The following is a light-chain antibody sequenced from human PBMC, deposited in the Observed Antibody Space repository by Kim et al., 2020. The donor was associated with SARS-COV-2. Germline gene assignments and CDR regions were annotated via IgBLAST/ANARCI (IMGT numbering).Light chain of an antibody. CDR1: NIGSKS. CDR3: QVWDSSGDHVV. CDR2: YDS. V-gene: IGLV3-21*04. J-gene: IGLJ2*01. Sequence: SYELTQPPSVSVAPGKTARITCGGNNIGSKSVHWYQQKPGQAPVLAIYYDSDRPSGIPERFSGSNSGNTATLTISRVEAGDEADYYCQVWDSSGDHVVFGGGTQLTVL.